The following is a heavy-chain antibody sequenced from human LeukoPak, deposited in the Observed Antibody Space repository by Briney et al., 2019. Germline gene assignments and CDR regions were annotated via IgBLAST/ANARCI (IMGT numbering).Heavy chain of an antibody. V-gene: IGHV1-8*01. D-gene: IGHD4-17*01. Sequence: ASVKVSCKASGYTFTSYDINWVRQATGQGLEWMGWMNPNSGNTGYAQKLQGRVTMTRNTSISTAYMELSSLRSEDTAVYYCASARGVTTSDAFDIWGQGTMVTVSS. CDR1: GYTFTSYD. CDR3: ASARGVTTSDAFDI. J-gene: IGHJ3*02. CDR2: MNPNSGNT.